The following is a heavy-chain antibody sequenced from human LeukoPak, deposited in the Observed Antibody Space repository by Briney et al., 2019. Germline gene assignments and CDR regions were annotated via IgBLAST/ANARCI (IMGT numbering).Heavy chain of an antibody. CDR3: AKDVGSGSYYSPGGAFDI. J-gene: IGHJ3*02. CDR1: GFTFDDYA. D-gene: IGHD3-10*01. CDR2: ISWNSGSI. Sequence: GRSLRLSCAASGFTFDDYAMHWVRQAPGKGLEWVSGISWNSGSIGYADSVKGRFTISRDNAKNSLYLQTNSLRAEDTALYYCAKDVGSGSYYSPGGAFDIWGQGTMVTVSS. V-gene: IGHV3-9*01.